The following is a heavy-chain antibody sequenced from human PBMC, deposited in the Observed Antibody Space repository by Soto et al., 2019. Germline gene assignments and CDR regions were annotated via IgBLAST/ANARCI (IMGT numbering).Heavy chain of an antibody. D-gene: IGHD3-22*01. J-gene: IGHJ6*02. CDR2: FDPEDGET. V-gene: IGHV1-24*01. Sequence: GTSVKVSCKVSGYTLTELSMHWVRQAPGKGLEWMGGFDPEDGETIYAQKFQGRVTMTEDTSTDTAYMELSSLRSEDTAVYYCATDLYASSGYSYYYYGMDVWGQGTTVTVSS. CDR3: ATDLYASSGYSYYYYGMDV. CDR1: GYTLTELS.